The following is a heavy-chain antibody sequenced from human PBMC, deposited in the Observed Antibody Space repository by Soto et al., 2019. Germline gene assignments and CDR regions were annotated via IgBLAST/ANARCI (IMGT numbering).Heavy chain of an antibody. CDR1: GFTVSSNY. CDR2: IYSGGST. Sequence: GGSLRLSCAASGFTVSSNYMSWVRQAPGKGLEWVSVIYSGGSTYYANSVKGRFTISRDNSKNTLYLQMGSLRAEDMAVYYCARGSSSSWYFVDYWGQGTLVTVSS. D-gene: IGHD6-13*01. V-gene: IGHV3-66*01. CDR3: ARGSSSSWYFVDY. J-gene: IGHJ4*02.